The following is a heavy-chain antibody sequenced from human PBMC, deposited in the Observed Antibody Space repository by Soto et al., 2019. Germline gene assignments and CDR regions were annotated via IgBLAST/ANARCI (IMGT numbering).Heavy chain of an antibody. V-gene: IGHV4-59*12. CDR3: ARGGSYSSSSYNWFDP. CDR1: GGSISTYY. Sequence: PSETLSLTCTVSGGSISTYYWSWVRQPPGKGLEWIGYIYHSGSTNYNPSLESRVTMSVDTSKNQFSLKLSSVTAADTAVYYCARGGSYSSSSYNWFDPWGQGNLVTVSS. CDR2: IYHSGST. J-gene: IGHJ5*02. D-gene: IGHD6-13*01.